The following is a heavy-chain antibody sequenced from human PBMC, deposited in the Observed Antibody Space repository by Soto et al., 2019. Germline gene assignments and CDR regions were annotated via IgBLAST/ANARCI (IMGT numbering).Heavy chain of an antibody. CDR2: ISAYNGNT. D-gene: IGHD2-15*01. CDR3: ARDRRAQPLLNNWFDP. CDR1: GYTFTNYG. Sequence: QVQLVQSGAEVKKPGASVKVSCKASGYTFTNYGISWVRQAPGQGLEWMGWISAYNGNTKSAQKLQGRVTMTTDTSTSTAYMVLRRLRSDDTAVYYCARDRRAQPLLNNWFDPWGQGTLVTVSS. J-gene: IGHJ5*02. V-gene: IGHV1-18*01.